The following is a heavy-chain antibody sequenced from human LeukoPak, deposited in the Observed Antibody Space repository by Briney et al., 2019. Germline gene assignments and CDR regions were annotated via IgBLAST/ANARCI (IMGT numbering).Heavy chain of an antibody. V-gene: IGHV1-18*01. D-gene: IGHD2-15*01. J-gene: IGHJ4*02. CDR1: GYTFTSYG. Sequence: ASVKVSCKASGYTFTSYGISWVRQAPGQGLEWMGWISAYNGNTNYAQKLQGWVTMTTDTSTSTAYMELRSLRSDDTAVYYCARGLHIVVVVAAPLDYWGQGTLVTVSS. CDR2: ISAYNGNT. CDR3: ARGLHIVVVVAAPLDY.